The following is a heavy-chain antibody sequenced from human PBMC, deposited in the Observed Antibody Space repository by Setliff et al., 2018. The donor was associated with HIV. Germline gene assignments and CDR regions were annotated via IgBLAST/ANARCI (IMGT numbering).Heavy chain of an antibody. Sequence: SETLSLTCTVSGGSMNIHYWSWIRQPPGKGLEWIGSIYYSGSTNYNPSLKSRVTISVDTSKNQFSLKLSSVTAADTAVYYCARDVEHMMDVWGQGTTVTVS. CDR1: GGSMNIHY. CDR3: ARDVEHMMDV. CDR2: IYYSGST. V-gene: IGHV4-59*11. J-gene: IGHJ6*02.